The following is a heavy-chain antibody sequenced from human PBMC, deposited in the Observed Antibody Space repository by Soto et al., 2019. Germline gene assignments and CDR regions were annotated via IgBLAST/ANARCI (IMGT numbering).Heavy chain of an antibody. CDR3: AKCLDI. CDR1: GFTFSSYG. Sequence: PGGSLRLSCAASGFTFSSYGMHWVRQAPGKGLEWVAVISYDGSNKYHADSVKGRFTISRDNAKNSLYLQMNSLRAEDTAVYYCAKCLDIWGQGTMVTVSS. J-gene: IGHJ3*02. V-gene: IGHV3-33*05. CDR2: ISYDGSNK.